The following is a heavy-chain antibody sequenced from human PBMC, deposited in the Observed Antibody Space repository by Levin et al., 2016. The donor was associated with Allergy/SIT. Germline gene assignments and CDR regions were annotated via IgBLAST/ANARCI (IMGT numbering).Heavy chain of an antibody. V-gene: IGHV3-30*02. J-gene: IGHJ4*02. CDR1: GFTFTNYG. CDR2: VRYDGDYT. D-gene: IGHD3-10*01. Sequence: GESLKISCAASGFTFTNYGMHWIRQAPGKGLEWVAFVRYDGDYTHYADSVKGRFTISRDNSKNTLYLQMNSLRAEDTAVYYCAKSPIMGSGSYWVYFDYWGQGTLVTVSS. CDR3: AKSPIMGSGSYWVYFDY.